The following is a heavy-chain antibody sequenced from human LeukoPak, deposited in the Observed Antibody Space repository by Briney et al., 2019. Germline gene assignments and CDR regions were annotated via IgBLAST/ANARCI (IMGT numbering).Heavy chain of an antibody. CDR2: ISGSGGST. CDR1: GFTFSSYA. CDR3: AKVDSSSWYEYFQH. J-gene: IGHJ1*01. V-gene: IGHV3-23*01. D-gene: IGHD6-13*01. Sequence: GGSLRLSCAASGFTFSSYAMSWVRQAPGKGLEWVSAISGSGGSTYYADSVKGRFTISRDNSKNTLYLQMNSLRAEDTAVYHCAKVDSSSWYEYFQHWGQGTLVTVSS.